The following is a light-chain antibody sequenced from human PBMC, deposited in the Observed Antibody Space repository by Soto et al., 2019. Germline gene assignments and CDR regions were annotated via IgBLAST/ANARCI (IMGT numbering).Light chain of an antibody. V-gene: IGLV1-40*01. Sequence: QSVLTQPPSVSGAPGQRVTISCTGSSSNIGAGYDVHWYQQLPGTAPKLLIYGNINRPSGVPDRFSGSKSGTSASLAITGLQGEDEAYYYCQSCDSSLSGSGVFGTGTKLTVL. CDR1: SSNIGAGYD. CDR2: GNI. CDR3: QSCDSSLSGSGV. J-gene: IGLJ1*01.